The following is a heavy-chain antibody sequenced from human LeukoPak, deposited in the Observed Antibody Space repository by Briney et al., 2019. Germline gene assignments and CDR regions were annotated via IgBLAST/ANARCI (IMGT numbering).Heavy chain of an antibody. Sequence: PSETLSLTCTVSGGSISSSSYYWGWIRQPPGKGLEWIGSIYYSGSTYYNPSLKSRVTISVDTSKNQFSLKLSSVTAADTAVYYCARHTITVTLDAFDIWGQGTMVTVSS. CDR3: ARHTITVTLDAFDI. CDR2: IYYSGST. D-gene: IGHD4-11*01. J-gene: IGHJ3*02. CDR1: GGSISSSSYY. V-gene: IGHV4-39*01.